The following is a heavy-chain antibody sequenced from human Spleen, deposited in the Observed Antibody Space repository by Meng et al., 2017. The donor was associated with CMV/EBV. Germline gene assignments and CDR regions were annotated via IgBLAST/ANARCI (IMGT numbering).Heavy chain of an antibody. D-gene: IGHD3-22*01. V-gene: IGHV4-61*01. Sequence: SETLSLTCSVSGGSVGRGSFSWSWVRQPPGKGLEWIGYTYSSGTTYYNPSLESRLAISVDTSNNQFSLRLNSVIAADTAVYYCARDWRTRIGQYYYYYYGMDVWGQGTTVTVSS. CDR3: ARDWRTRIGQYYYYYYGMDV. CDR1: GGSVGRGSFS. CDR2: TYSSGTT. J-gene: IGHJ6*02.